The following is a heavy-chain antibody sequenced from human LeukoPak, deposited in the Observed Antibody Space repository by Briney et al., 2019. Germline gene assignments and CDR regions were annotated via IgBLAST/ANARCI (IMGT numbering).Heavy chain of an antibody. CDR2: IIPIFGTA. CDR3: AAGELYDSSGYYNY. CDR1: GGTFSSYA. J-gene: IGHJ4*02. V-gene: IGHV1-69*05. D-gene: IGHD3-22*01. Sequence: SVKVSCKASGGTFSSYAISWVRQAPGQGLEWMGRIIPIFGTANYAQKFQGRVTITTDESTSTAYMELSSLRSEDTAVYYCAAGELYDSSGYYNYWGQGTLVTVSS.